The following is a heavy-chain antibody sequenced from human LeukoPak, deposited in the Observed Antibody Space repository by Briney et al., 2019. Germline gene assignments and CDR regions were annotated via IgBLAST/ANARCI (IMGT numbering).Heavy chain of an antibody. V-gene: IGHV4-31*03. CDR1: GGSISSGGYY. D-gene: IGHD2-15*01. Sequence: SQTLSLTCTVSGGSISSGGYYCSWIRQHPGKGLEWIGYIHYSGNTYYNPSLKSRVTLSVDTSKNQFSLKLSSVTAADTAVYYCARGSVVVVAPPFDFWGQGTLVTVSS. CDR2: IHYSGNT. J-gene: IGHJ4*02. CDR3: ARGSVVVVAPPFDF.